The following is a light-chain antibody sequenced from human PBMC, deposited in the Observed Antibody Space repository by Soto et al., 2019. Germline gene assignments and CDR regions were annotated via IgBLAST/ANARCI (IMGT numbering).Light chain of an antibody. J-gene: IGLJ3*02. V-gene: IGLV2-11*01. CDR3: CSYAGNSLWV. Sequence: QSVLTQPRSVSGSPGQSVTISCTGTSIDVGGYNYVSWYQQHPGKAPKIMIYDISKWPSGVPDRFSGSKSGNTASLTISGLQAEDDADYYCCSYAGNSLWVFGGGTKLTVL. CDR2: DIS. CDR1: SIDVGGYNY.